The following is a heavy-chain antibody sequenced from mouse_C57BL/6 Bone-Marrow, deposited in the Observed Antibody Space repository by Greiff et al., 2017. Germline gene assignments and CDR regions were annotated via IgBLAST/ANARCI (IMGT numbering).Heavy chain of an antibody. CDR2: ISGGGGNT. Sequence: DVMLVESGGGLVKPGGSLKLSCAASGFTFSSYTMSWVRQTPEKRLEWVATISGGGGNTYYPDSVKGRFTISRDNAKNTLYLQMSSLRSEDTALYYCARDCPPYYYGSLWYFDVWGRGTTVTVSS. CDR1: GFTFSSYT. CDR3: ARDCPPYYYGSLWYFDV. V-gene: IGHV5-9*01. J-gene: IGHJ1*03. D-gene: IGHD1-1*01.